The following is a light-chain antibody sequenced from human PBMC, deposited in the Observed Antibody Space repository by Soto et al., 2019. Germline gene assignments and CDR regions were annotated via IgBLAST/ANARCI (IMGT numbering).Light chain of an antibody. V-gene: IGLV2-14*01. CDR2: GVS. J-gene: IGLJ2*01. Sequence: QSALTQPASVSGSPGQSITISCTGTSSDVGTYNFVSWYQQHPGKAPKLMIYGVSNRPSGVSNRFSGSKSGNTASLTISGLQAEDEADYYCSSYTSSSSFVLFGGGTKLTVL. CDR1: SSDVGTYNF. CDR3: SSYTSSSSFVL.